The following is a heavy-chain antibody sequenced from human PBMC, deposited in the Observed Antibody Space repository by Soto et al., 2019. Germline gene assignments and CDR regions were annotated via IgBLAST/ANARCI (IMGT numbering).Heavy chain of an antibody. D-gene: IGHD3-16*02. J-gene: IGHJ4*02. CDR1: GFTVSSNY. V-gene: IGHV3-66*01. CDR3: ARDDPGLHLGELSSYFVY. Sequence: EVQLVESGGGLVQPGGSLRLSCAASGFTVSSNYMSWVRQAPGKGLEWVSVIYSGGSTYYADSVKGRFTISRDNSKNTLYLQMNSLRAEDTAVYYCARDDPGLHLGELSSYFVYWGQGTLVTVSS. CDR2: IYSGGST.